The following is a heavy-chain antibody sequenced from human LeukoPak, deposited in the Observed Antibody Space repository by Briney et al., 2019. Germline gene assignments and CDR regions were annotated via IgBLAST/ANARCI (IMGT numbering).Heavy chain of an antibody. CDR2: MNPNSVNT. V-gene: IGHV1-8*01. CDR1: GYTFTSYD. D-gene: IGHD6-19*01. J-gene: IGHJ4*02. Sequence: GASVKVSCKASGYTFTSYDINWVRQATGQGLEWMGWMNPNSVNTGYAQKFQGRVTMTRNTSRSTAYMELSSLRSEDTAVYYCARGEEQWYDYWGQGTLVTVSP. CDR3: ARGEEQWYDY.